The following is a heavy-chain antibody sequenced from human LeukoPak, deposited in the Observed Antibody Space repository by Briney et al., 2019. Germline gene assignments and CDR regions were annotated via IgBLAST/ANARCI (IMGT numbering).Heavy chain of an antibody. CDR2: IYYSGRT. V-gene: IGHV4-59*01. CDR1: GGSISSYY. CDR3: ARGSGSYYSRTLDY. Sequence: PSETLSLTCTVSGGSISSYYRSWIRQPPRKGLEWIGYIYYSGRTNSNPSLKSRVTISADTTKNQCSLKQSSVTAANTPLYYCARGSGSYYSRTLDYWGQGTLVTVSS. D-gene: IGHD3-10*01. J-gene: IGHJ4*02.